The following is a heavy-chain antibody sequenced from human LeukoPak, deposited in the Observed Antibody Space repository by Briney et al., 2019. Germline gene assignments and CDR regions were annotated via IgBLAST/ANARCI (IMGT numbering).Heavy chain of an antibody. CDR3: AKVREWGGDIEAPLRAGMDV. CDR1: GFIFSNYA. J-gene: IGHJ6*02. Sequence: PGGSLRLACAGSGFIFSNYAMNWVRQAPGRGVGWVSAISGRGGSTYYADPVKGRFNICTDNSKNMLYLQMNSLRAEDTAVYYCAKVREWGGDIEAPLRAGMDVWGQGTTVTVSS. CDR2: ISGRGGST. D-gene: IGHD5-12*01. V-gene: IGHV3-23*01.